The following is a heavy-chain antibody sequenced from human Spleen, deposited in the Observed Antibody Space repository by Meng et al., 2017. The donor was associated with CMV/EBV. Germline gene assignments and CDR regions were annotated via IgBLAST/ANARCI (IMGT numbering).Heavy chain of an antibody. J-gene: IGHJ6*02. Sequence: HWVRQAPGQGLEWMGIINPSGGSTSYAQRFQGSLYMTRDTSTSTVYMELSSLTSEDTAVYYCARALLRTYYDSSGHPPYYYYFGMDVWGQGTTVTVSS. V-gene: IGHV1-46*01. CDR3: ARALLRTYYDSSGHPPYYYYFGMDV. D-gene: IGHD3-22*01. CDR2: INPSGGST.